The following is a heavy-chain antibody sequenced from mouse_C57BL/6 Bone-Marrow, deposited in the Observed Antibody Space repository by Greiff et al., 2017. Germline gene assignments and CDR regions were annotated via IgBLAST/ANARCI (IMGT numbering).Heavy chain of an antibody. D-gene: IGHD1-2*01. CDR1: GFTFSSYG. CDR3: AGYSRRDWYFDV. Sequence: EVHLVESGGDLVKPGGSLKLSCAASGFTFSSYGMSWVRQTPDKRLEWVATISSGGSYTYYPDSVKGRFTISRDNAKNTPYLQMSSLKCEDTAMYDCAGYSRRDWYFDVWGTGTTVTVSS. V-gene: IGHV5-6*01. CDR2: ISSGGSYT. J-gene: IGHJ1*03.